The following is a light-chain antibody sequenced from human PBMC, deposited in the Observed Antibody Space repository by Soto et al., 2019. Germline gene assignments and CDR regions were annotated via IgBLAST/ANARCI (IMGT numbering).Light chain of an antibody. CDR2: DVS. CDR1: SSDVGGYNY. Sequence: QSALTQPASVSGSPGQSITISCTGTSSDVGGYNYVSWYQQHPGKAPKLMIYDVSNRPSGVSNRFSGSKSGNTASLTIFGLQAEDEADYYCSSYTSSSTRWLFGGGTKLTVL. J-gene: IGLJ3*02. V-gene: IGLV2-14*01. CDR3: SSYTSSSTRWL.